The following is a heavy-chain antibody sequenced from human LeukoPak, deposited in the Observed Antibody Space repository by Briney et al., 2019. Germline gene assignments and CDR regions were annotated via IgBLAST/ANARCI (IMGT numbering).Heavy chain of an antibody. Sequence: GASVKVSCKASGGTFISYAISWVRQARGQGLEWMGRIIPILGIANYAQKFQGRVTITADKSTSTAYMELSSLRSEDTAVYYCARQYYYDSSGRGASDIWGQGTMVTVSS. CDR2: IIPILGIA. CDR3: ARQYYYDSSGRGASDI. CDR1: GGTFISYA. V-gene: IGHV1-69*04. D-gene: IGHD3-22*01. J-gene: IGHJ3*02.